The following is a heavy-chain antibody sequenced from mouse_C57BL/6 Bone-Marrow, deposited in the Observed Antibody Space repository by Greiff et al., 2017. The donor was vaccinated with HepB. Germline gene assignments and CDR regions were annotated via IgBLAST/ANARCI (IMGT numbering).Heavy chain of an antibody. Sequence: VMLVESGPGLVQPSQSLSITCTVSGFSLTSYGVHWVRQSPGKGLEWLGVIWSGGSTDYNAAFISRLSISKDNSKSQVFFKMNSLQADDTAIYYCARKTVVAYYAMDYWGQGTSVTVSS. V-gene: IGHV2-2*01. CDR2: IWSGGST. D-gene: IGHD1-1*01. J-gene: IGHJ4*01. CDR3: ARKTVVAYYAMDY. CDR1: GFSLTSYG.